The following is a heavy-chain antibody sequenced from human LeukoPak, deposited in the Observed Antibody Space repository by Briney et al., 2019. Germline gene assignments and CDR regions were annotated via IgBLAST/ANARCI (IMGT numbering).Heavy chain of an antibody. D-gene: IGHD5-24*01. V-gene: IGHV3-9*01. CDR1: GFTFDDYA. CDR2: ISWNSGSI. Sequence: GGSLRLSCAASGFTFDDYAMHWVRQAPGKGLEWVSGISWNSGSIGYADSVKGRFTISRDNAKNSLYLQMNSLRAEDTALYHCAKDIKEDGNLNAFDIWGQGTMVTVSS. J-gene: IGHJ3*02. CDR3: AKDIKEDGNLNAFDI.